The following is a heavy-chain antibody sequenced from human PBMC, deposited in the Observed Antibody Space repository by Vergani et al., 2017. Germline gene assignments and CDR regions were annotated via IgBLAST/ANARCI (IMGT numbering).Heavy chain of an antibody. Sequence: QVQLQQWGAGLLKPSETLSLTCAVYGGSFSGYYWSWIRQPPGKGLEWIGEINHSGSTNYNPSLKSRVTISVDTSKNQFSLKLSSVTAADTAVYYCARGQVSWNFFRGWFDPWGQGTLVTVSS. D-gene: IGHD1-7*01. V-gene: IGHV4-34*01. CDR3: ARGQVSWNFFRGWFDP. CDR2: INHSGST. J-gene: IGHJ5*02. CDR1: GGSFSGYY.